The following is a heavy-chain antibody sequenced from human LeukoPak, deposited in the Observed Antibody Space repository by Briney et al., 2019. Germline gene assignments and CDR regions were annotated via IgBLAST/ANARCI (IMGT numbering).Heavy chain of an antibody. V-gene: IGHV3-7*03. CDR2: IKQDGSEK. J-gene: IGHJ6*02. CDR3: ARVKGNYGWFYGMAV. D-gene: IGHD3-10*01. CDR1: GFTFSSYW. Sequence: GGSLRLSCAASGFTFSSYWMSWVRQAPGKGLEWVANIKQDGSEKYYVDSLKGRFTISRANAKNSLYLQMNSLRGEDTAVYYCARVKGNYGWFYGMAVWGQGTTVTVSS.